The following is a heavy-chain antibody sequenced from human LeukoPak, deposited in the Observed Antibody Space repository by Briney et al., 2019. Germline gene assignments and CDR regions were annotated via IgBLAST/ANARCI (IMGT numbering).Heavy chain of an antibody. Sequence: GGSLRLSCAASGFTFSSYGMHWVRQAPGKGLEWVAVISYDGSNKYYADSVKGRFTISRDNSKNTLYLQMNSLRAEDTAVYYCAKDRGSGWYRGFDYWGQGTLVTVSS. CDR3: AKDRGSGWYRGFDY. D-gene: IGHD6-19*01. V-gene: IGHV3-30*18. CDR2: ISYDGSNK. J-gene: IGHJ4*02. CDR1: GFTFSSYG.